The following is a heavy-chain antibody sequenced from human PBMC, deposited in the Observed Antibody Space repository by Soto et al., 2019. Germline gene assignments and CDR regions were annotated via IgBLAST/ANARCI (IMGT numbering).Heavy chain of an antibody. V-gene: IGHV1-8*01. CDR2: VNPKSGNT. J-gene: IGHJ5*02. D-gene: IGHD2-2*02. CDR1: GYSFSTYD. CDR3: ARPFCDSTSCYTDWFDP. Sequence: QVQLVQSGAEVKKPGASVKVSCKASGYSFSTYDINWVRQAAGQGLEWMGWVNPKSGNTDYAQKFRGRVTRTSNPSISTAYMELRALTPEETAVYYCARPFCDSTSCYTDWFDPWGQGTLVTVSS.